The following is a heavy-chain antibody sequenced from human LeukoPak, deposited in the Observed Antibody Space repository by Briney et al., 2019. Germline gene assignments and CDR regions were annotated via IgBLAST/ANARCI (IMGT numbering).Heavy chain of an antibody. CDR1: GYTFTSYG. Sequence: ASVKVSCKASGYTFTSYGISWVRQAPGQGLEWMGWISAYNGNTNYAQKLQGRVTMTTDTSTSTAHMELRSLRSDDTAVYYCARADRVTMVRGVPDYWGQGTLVTVSS. CDR2: ISAYNGNT. CDR3: ARADRVTMVRGVPDY. D-gene: IGHD3-10*01. J-gene: IGHJ4*02. V-gene: IGHV1-18*01.